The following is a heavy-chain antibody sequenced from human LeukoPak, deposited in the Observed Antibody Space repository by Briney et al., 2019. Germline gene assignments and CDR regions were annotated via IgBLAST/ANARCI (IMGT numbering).Heavy chain of an antibody. CDR3: ARESTVAAAGTVWFDP. CDR1: GYAFTDYY. D-gene: IGHD6-13*01. J-gene: IGHJ5*02. V-gene: IGHV1-2*02. Sequence: GASVKVSCKASGYAFTDYYIHWVRQAPGQGLEWMGWINPDSGGTDSAQKFQGRVTMTRDTSISTAYMELSRLRSDDTAVYYCARESTVAAAGTVWFDPWGQGTLVTVSS. CDR2: INPDSGGT.